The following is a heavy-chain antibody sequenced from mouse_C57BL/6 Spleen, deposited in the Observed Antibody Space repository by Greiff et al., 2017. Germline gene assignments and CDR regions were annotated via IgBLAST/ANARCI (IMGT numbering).Heavy chain of an antibody. CDR3: AREDYYGSSSWFAY. CDR2: IYPGSGST. J-gene: IGHJ3*01. V-gene: IGHV1-55*01. CDR1: GYTFTSYW. Sequence: VQLQQSGAELVKPGASVKMSCKASGYTFTSYWITWVKQRPGQGLEWIGDIYPGSGSTNYNEKFKSKATLTVDTSSSTAYMQLNSLTSEDSAVYYCAREDYYGSSSWFAYWGQGTLVTVSA. D-gene: IGHD1-1*01.